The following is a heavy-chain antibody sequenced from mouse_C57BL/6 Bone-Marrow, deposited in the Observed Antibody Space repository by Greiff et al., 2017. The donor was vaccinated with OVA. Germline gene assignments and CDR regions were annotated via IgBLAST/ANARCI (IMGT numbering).Heavy chain of an antibody. D-gene: IGHD2-4*01. V-gene: IGHV1-42*01. CDR3: AGLRRRTWFAY. Sequence: VQLQQSGPELVKPGASVKISCKASGYSFTGYYMNWVKQSPEKSLEWIGEIDPSTGGTTYNQKFNAKATLTVDKSSSTAYMQLSSLTSEDSAVYYGAGLRRRTWFAYWGQGTLVTVSA. J-gene: IGHJ3*01. CDR1: GYSFTGYY. CDR2: IDPSTGGT.